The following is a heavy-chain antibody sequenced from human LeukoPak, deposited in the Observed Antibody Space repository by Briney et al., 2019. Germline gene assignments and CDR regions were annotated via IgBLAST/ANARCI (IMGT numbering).Heavy chain of an antibody. V-gene: IGHV1-2*02. CDR3: ARGTAPVLQYLDWLYMDV. CDR2: ITPSSGGT. D-gene: IGHD3-9*01. J-gene: IGHJ6*03. CDR1: GYTFTDYY. Sequence: ASVKVSCKASGYTFTDYYIHWVRQAPGQGLEWIGWITPSSGGTTYAQRFQGRVTMTRDTSISIVYMGLSRLRTDDTAVYYCARGTAPVLQYLDWLYMDVWGEGTTVTVSS.